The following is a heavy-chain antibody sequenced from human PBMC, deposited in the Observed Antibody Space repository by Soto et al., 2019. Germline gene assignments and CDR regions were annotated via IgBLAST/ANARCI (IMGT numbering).Heavy chain of an antibody. J-gene: IGHJ6*02. V-gene: IGHV3-7*01. D-gene: IGHD3-16*01. CDR2: IKQDGSEK. CDR1: GFTFSRYW. CDR3: ARVRGYGYYYSGMDV. Sequence: LRLSCAASGFTFSRYWMSWVRQAPRKGLEWVANIKQDGSEKYYVDSVKGRFTISRDNAKNSLYLQMNSLRDEDTAVYYCARVRGYGYYYSGMDVWGQGTTVTVSS.